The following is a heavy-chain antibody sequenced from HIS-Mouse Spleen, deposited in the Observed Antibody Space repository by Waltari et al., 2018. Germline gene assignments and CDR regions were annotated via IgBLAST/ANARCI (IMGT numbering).Heavy chain of an antibody. CDR3: ARHEGQQLVTSLFDY. V-gene: IGHV4-39*01. J-gene: IGHJ4*02. CDR1: GGSISSSSYY. Sequence: QLQLQESGPGLVKPSETLSLTCTVSGGSISSSSYYWGWIRQPPGKGLEWIGSFYYSGSTYYNPSLKSRVTISVDTSKNQFSLKLSSVTAADTAVYYCARHEGQQLVTSLFDYWGQGTLVTVSS. CDR2: FYYSGST. D-gene: IGHD6-13*01.